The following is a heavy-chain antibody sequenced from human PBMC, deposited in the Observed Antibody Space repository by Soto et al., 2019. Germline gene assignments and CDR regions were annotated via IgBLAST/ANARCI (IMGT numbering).Heavy chain of an antibody. CDR3: VRALELVRDHKALDY. Sequence: QVEIQQWGAGLLKPSETLSLTCAVYGGSFSGYYWTWIRQPPGKGLEWIGEINHSGSTNYTPSLKSRVTISVDTSKNQFSLKLGSVCAADTAVYYCVRALELVRDHKALDYWGQGTLVTGSS. V-gene: IGHV4-34*01. CDR2: INHSGST. CDR1: GGSFSGYY. J-gene: IGHJ4*02. D-gene: IGHD1-26*01.